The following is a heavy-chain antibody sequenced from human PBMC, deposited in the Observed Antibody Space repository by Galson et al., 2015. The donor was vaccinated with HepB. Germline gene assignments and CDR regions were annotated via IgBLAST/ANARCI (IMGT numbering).Heavy chain of an antibody. CDR3: ARSVQFGFDT. J-gene: IGHJ3*02. V-gene: IGHV3-48*02. Sequence: LRLSCAASGFNFNVYSMNWVRQAPGKGPEWVSYITSDNRRIYYAESVKGRFTISRDNGKNSLYLQMNSLRDEDTALYYCARSVQFGFDTWGQGTMVSVSS. D-gene: IGHD3-16*01. CDR2: ITSDNRRI. CDR1: GFNFNVYS.